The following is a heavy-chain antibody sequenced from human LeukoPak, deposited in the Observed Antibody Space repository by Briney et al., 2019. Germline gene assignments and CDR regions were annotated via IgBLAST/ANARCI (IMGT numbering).Heavy chain of an antibody. D-gene: IGHD6-25*01. V-gene: IGHV4-39*07. CDR1: GGSISSSSYY. Sequence: SETLSLTCTVSGGSISSSSYYWGWIRQPPGKGLEWIGEINHSGSTDYNPSLKSRVTISVDTSKNQFSLKLNSVTAADTAVYYCARGQLRLSNWGQGSLVIVSS. CDR2: INHSGST. J-gene: IGHJ4*02. CDR3: ARGQLRLSN.